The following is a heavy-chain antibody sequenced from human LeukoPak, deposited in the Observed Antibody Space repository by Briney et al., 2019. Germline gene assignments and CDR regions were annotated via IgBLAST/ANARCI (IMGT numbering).Heavy chain of an antibody. Sequence: TETLSLTCTVSGDSISSYYWSWIRQPPGKGLEWIGYIHTSGSTNYNPSLKSRVTISVDTSKNQFSLKLSSVTAADTAVYYCARRRMLGVSGGCCWFDPWGQGTLVTVSS. J-gene: IGHJ5*02. CDR3: ARRRMLGVSGGCCWFDP. CDR1: GDSISSYY. CDR2: IHTSGST. D-gene: IGHD3-16*01. V-gene: IGHV4-4*09.